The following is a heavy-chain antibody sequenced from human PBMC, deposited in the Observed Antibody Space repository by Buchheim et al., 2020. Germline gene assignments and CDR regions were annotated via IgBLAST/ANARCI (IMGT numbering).Heavy chain of an antibody. CDR3: VTSGSYYYYAMDV. CDR1: GFTFSSYW. V-gene: IGHV3-74*01. Sequence: EVQLVESGGGLVQPGGSLRLSCAASGFTFSSYWMHWVRQALGKGLVCVARFISDGRTTTYADSVKGRFTISRDNAMNTLYLQMNSLRAEDTAVYYCVTSGSYYYYAMDVGGQGTT. CDR2: FISDGRTT. J-gene: IGHJ6*02. D-gene: IGHD3-22*01.